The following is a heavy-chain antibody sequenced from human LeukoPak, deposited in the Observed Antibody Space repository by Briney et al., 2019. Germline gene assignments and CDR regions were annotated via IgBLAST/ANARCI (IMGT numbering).Heavy chain of an antibody. CDR2: ISWNSGSI. V-gene: IGHV3-9*01. Sequence: GGSLRLSCAASGFTFDDYAMHWVRQAPGKGLEWVSGISWNSGSIGYADSVKGRFTISRDNSKNTLYLQMNSLRAEDTAVYYCAKSSGFGAARYYFDYWGQGTLVTVSS. CDR1: GFTFDDYA. CDR3: AKSSGFGAARYYFDY. D-gene: IGHD3-16*01. J-gene: IGHJ4*02.